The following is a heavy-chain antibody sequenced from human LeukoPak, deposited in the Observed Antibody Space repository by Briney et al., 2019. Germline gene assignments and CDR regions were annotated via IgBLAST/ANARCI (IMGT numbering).Heavy chain of an antibody. CDR1: GFTFSSYA. D-gene: IGHD2-15*01. CDR2: ISYDGSNK. CDR3: ARVRDIVVVVAAGLVKGGGPIRY. J-gene: IGHJ4*02. Sequence: GGSLRLSRAASGFTFSSYAMHWVRQAPGKGLEWVAVISYDGSNKYYADSVKGRFTISRDNSKNTLYLQMNSLRAEDTAVYYCARVRDIVVVVAAGLVKGGGPIRYWGQGTPVTVSS. V-gene: IGHV3-30-3*01.